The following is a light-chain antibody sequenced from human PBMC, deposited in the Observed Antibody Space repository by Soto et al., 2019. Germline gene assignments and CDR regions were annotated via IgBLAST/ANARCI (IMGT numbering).Light chain of an antibody. Sequence: DIQMTQSPSSLSASVGDRVTITCRASQSISSYLNWYQQKPGKAPKLLIYAASSLQSGVPSRFSGSGSETDFTLTISSLQPEDFATYYCQQSYSTPQYTFGQGTKLEIK. J-gene: IGKJ2*01. CDR1: QSISSY. CDR2: AAS. CDR3: QQSYSTPQYT. V-gene: IGKV1-39*01.